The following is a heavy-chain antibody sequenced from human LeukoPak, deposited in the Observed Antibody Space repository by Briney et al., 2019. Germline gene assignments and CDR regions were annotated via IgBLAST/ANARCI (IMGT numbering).Heavy chain of an antibody. V-gene: IGHV4-59*01. CDR2: IYYSGST. J-gene: IGHJ4*02. CDR1: GGSISSYY. CDR3: ARGVGRVYSYGTL. Sequence: SETLSLTCTVSGGSISSYYWSWIRQPPGKGLEWIGYIYYSGSTNYNPSLKSRVTISVDTSKNQFSLKLSSVTAAGTAVYYCARGVGRVYSYGTLWGQGTLVTVSS. D-gene: IGHD5-18*01.